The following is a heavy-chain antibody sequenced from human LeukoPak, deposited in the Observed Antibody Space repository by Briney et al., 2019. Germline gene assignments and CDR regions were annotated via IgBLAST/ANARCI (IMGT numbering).Heavy chain of an antibody. V-gene: IGHV3-21*06. CDR1: GFTFSSYS. J-gene: IGHJ4*02. D-gene: IGHD3-22*01. Sequence: GGSLRLSCAASGFTFSSYSMNWVRQAPGKGLEWVSSISSSSSYIYYADSVKGRFTISRDNAKNSLDLQMNSLRAEDTAVYYCARDPGYDSSGSLGYWGQGSLVTVSS. CDR2: ISSSSSYI. CDR3: ARDPGYDSSGSLGY.